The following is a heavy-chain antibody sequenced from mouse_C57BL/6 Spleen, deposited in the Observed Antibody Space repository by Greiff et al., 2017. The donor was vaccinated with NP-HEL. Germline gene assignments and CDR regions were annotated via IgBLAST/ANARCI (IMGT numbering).Heavy chain of an antibody. Sequence: QVQLKQPGAELVKPGASVKMSCKASGYTFTSYWITWVKQRPGQGLEWIGDIYPGSGSTNYNEKFKSKATLTVDTSSSTAYMQLSSLTSEDSAVYYCARGGLLRPYFDYWGQGTTLTVSS. V-gene: IGHV1-55*01. J-gene: IGHJ2*01. CDR1: GYTFTSYW. CDR2: IYPGSGST. CDR3: ARGGLLRPYFDY. D-gene: IGHD1-2*01.